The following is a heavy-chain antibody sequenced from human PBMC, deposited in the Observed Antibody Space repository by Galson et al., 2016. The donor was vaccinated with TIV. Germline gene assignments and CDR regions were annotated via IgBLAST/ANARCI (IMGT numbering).Heavy chain of an antibody. J-gene: IGHJ2*01. CDR1: GYIFNNYY. CDR3: ARVVRIFLEWSDFWYFDF. D-gene: IGHD3-3*01. CDR2: INPDSGVT. Sequence: SVKVSCKASGYIFNNYYLHWVRQAPGQGLEWMGWINPDSGVTSYAQRFQGRVTMTGDTSISTAYMELSRLRSDDTAVYYCARVVRIFLEWSDFWYFDFWGRGTLVTVSS. V-gene: IGHV1-2*02.